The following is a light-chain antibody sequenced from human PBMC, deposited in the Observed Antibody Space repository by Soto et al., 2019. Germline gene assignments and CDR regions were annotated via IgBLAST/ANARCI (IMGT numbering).Light chain of an antibody. Sequence: SALTQPASVSGSPGQSITISCTGTSSDGGRYDYVSWYQQHPGKAPKLMVSEVSHRPSGVSNRFSGSKSGNTASLTISGLQAEDEADYYCSSYSTMGTYVFGAGTKVTVL. V-gene: IGLV2-14*01. J-gene: IGLJ1*01. CDR1: SSDGGRYDY. CDR3: SSYSTMGTYV. CDR2: EVS.